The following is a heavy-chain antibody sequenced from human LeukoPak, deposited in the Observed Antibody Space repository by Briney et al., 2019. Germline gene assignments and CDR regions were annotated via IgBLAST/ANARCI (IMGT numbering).Heavy chain of an antibody. V-gene: IGHV3-7*01. J-gene: IGHJ4*02. CDR3: ARERYCSSGNCYSDY. D-gene: IGHD2-15*01. CDR1: GFTFKTYW. CDR2: INQDGSEK. Sequence: PGGSLRLSCAASGFTFKTYWMSWVRQATGKGLEWVANINQDGSEKYYVDSVKGRFTISRDNDKNSLYLQMNSLRAEDTAVYYCARERYCSSGNCYSDYWGQGTLVTVSS.